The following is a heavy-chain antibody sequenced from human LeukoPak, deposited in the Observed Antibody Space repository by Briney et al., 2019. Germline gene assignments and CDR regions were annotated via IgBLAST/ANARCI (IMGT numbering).Heavy chain of an antibody. Sequence: SQTLSLTCAISGDSVSSNSAAWNWIRQSPSRGLEWLGRTYFRSKWYNDYAVSVKSRITINPDTSKNQFSLQLNSVTPEDTAVYYCARVLRDAVAGMIGGGVRYYGMDVWGQGTTVTVSS. V-gene: IGHV6-1*01. D-gene: IGHD6-19*01. CDR1: GDSVSSNSAA. J-gene: IGHJ6*02. CDR2: TYFRSKWYN. CDR3: ARVLRDAVAGMIGGGVRYYGMDV.